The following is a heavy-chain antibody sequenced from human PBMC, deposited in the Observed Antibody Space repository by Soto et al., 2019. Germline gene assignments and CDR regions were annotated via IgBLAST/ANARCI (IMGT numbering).Heavy chain of an antibody. CDR2: IRSKAYGGTT. V-gene: IGHV3-49*04. J-gene: IGHJ6*02. D-gene: IGHD2-2*01. Sequence: GGSLRLSCTASGFTFGDYAMSWVRQAPGKGLEWVGFIRSKAYGGTTEYAASVKGRFTISRDDSKSIAYLQMNSLKTEDTAVYYCTRDDIVVVPAAIRYYGMDVWGQGTTVTVSS. CDR3: TRDDIVVVPAAIRYYGMDV. CDR1: GFTFGDYA.